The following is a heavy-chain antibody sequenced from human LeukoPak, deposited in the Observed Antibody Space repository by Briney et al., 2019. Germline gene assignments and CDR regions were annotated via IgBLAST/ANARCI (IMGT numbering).Heavy chain of an antibody. CDR3: ARETYGDFKEFHY. CDR1: GYTFSNYG. D-gene: IGHD4-17*01. Sequence: GASVKVSCKASGYTFSNYGISWLRQAPGQGPERMGWISAYNGNTNYAQKLQGRVTMTTDTSTSTAYMELRSLRSDDTAVYYCARETYGDFKEFHYWGQGTLVTVSS. J-gene: IGHJ4*02. CDR2: ISAYNGNT. V-gene: IGHV1-18*01.